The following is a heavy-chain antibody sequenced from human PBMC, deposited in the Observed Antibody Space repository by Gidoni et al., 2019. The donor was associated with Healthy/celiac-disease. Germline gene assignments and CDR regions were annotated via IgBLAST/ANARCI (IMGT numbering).Heavy chain of an antibody. J-gene: IGHJ6*02. CDR1: GFPFSSYG. V-gene: IGHV3-33*01. CDR3: AREYDFWSGYPSYYGMDV. D-gene: IGHD3-3*01. Sequence: QVQLVESGGGVVQPGRSLRLSCAASGFPFSSYGMHWVRQAPGKGLEWVAVIWYDGSNKYYADSVKGRFTISRDNSKNTLYLQMNSLRAEDTAVYYCAREYDFWSGYPSYYGMDVWGQGTTVTVSS. CDR2: IWYDGSNK.